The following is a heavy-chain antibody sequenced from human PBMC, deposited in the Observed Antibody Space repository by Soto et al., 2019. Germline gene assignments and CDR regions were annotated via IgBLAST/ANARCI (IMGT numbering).Heavy chain of an antibody. J-gene: IGHJ6*03. CDR2: INHSGST. Sequence: SETLSLTCAVYGGSFSGYYWSWIRQPPGKGLEWIGEINHSGSTNYNPSLKSRGTISVDTSKNQFSLKLSSVTAADTAVYYCGRGLRDMTTVTTYYYYYMDVWGKGTTVTVSS. CDR3: GRGLRDMTTVTTYYYYYMDV. CDR1: GGSFSGYY. D-gene: IGHD4-17*01. V-gene: IGHV4-34*01.